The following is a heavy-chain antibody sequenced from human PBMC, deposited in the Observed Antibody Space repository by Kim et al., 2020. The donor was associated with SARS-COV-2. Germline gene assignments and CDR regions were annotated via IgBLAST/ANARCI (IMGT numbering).Heavy chain of an antibody. J-gene: IGHJ4*02. V-gene: IGHV3-48*03. CDR3: ASLYDSSGYYYAY. D-gene: IGHD3-22*01. CDR1: GFTFSSYE. CDR2: ISSSGRTI. Sequence: GGSLRLSCAASGFTFSSYEMNWVRQAPGKGLEWVSYISSSGRTIYYADSVKGRFTIARDNAKNSLYRNRNSLRAEATAVYYCASLYDSSGYYYAYWGQGTLVTVSS.